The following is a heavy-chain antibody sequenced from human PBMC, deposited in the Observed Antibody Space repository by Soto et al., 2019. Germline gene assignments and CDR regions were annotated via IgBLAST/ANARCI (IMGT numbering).Heavy chain of an antibody. V-gene: IGHV3-66*03. J-gene: IGHJ5*02. Sequence: PGGSLRLSCAASGFTVSSNYMSWVRQAPGKGLEWVSGISWNSGSIGYADSVKGRFTISRDTLYLQMNSLTADDTALYYCARDKGYTYGYENFFDPWGQGTLVTVPS. D-gene: IGHD5-18*01. CDR2: ISWNSGSI. CDR1: GFTVSSNY. CDR3: ARDKGYTYGYENFFDP.